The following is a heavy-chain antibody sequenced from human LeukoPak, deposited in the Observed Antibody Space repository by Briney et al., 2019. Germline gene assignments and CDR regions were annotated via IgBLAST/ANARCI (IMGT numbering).Heavy chain of an antibody. V-gene: IGHV3-30*04. CDR3: ARDEERWLQLTAFDI. Sequence: GGSLRLSCAASGFTFSSYAMHWVRQAPGKGLEWVAVISYDGSNKYYADSVKGRFTISRDNSKNTLYLQMNSLRAEDTAVYYCARDEERWLQLTAFDIWGQGTMVTVSS. J-gene: IGHJ3*02. D-gene: IGHD5-24*01. CDR1: GFTFSSYA. CDR2: ISYDGSNK.